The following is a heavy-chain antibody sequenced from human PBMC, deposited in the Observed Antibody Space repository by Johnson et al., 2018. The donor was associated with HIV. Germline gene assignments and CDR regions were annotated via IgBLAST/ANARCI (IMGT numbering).Heavy chain of an antibody. CDR3: ARDQWIQLWRDAFDI. V-gene: IGHV3-30*03. D-gene: IGHD5-18*01. CDR2: ISYDGRNK. Sequence: VQLVESGGGVVQPGRSLRLSCAASGFTFSSYGMHWVRQAPGTGLEWVAVISYDGRNKYYADSVKGRFPISRDNSKNTLYLQMGGLRPEDMAIYYCARDQWIQLWRDAFDIWGQGTMVTVSS. CDR1: GFTFSSYG. J-gene: IGHJ3*02.